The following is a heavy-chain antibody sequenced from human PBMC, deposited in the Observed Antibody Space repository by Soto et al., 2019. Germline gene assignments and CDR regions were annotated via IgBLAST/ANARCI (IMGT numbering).Heavy chain of an antibody. J-gene: IGHJ5*02. CDR1: GYTFTSYG. Sequence: QVQLVQSGAEVKKPGASVKVSCKASGYTFTSYGISWVRQAPGQGLEWMGWISAYNGNTNYAQKLQGRVTMPATTSTRTAYMELRRLRYDDTAVYYCAREDERNEYGDHGWFDPWGQGTLVTVSS. V-gene: IGHV1-18*01. D-gene: IGHD4-17*01. CDR3: AREDERNEYGDHGWFDP. CDR2: ISAYNGNT.